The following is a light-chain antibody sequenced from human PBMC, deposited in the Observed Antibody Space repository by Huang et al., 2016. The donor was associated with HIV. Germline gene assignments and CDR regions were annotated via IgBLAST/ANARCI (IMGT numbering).Light chain of an antibody. Sequence: EIVMTQSPATLSVSPGQRVTLSCRANRSVSTNLAWFHQRHGQAPRLLIYGASTRAPCIPARFSGSGSGTDFSLTISSLQSEDFALYYCHQYNNWLLSFGGGTRV. CDR3: HQYNNWLLS. CDR2: GAS. J-gene: IGKJ4*01. V-gene: IGKV3-15*01. CDR1: RSVSTN.